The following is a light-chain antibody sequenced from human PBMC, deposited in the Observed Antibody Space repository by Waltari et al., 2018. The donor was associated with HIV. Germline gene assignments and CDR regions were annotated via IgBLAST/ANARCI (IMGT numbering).Light chain of an antibody. Sequence: QSALTQPASVSGSPGQSITISCIGTSSDVGGYSLVSWYQHHPGKAPQLLLFEDTERPSGVSYRFSASKSGTTASLTISGLRAEDAADYYCCSYGGFTTYVFGSGTKVTVL. CDR2: EDT. CDR3: CSYGGFTTYV. CDR1: SSDVGGYSL. J-gene: IGLJ1*01. V-gene: IGLV2-23*01.